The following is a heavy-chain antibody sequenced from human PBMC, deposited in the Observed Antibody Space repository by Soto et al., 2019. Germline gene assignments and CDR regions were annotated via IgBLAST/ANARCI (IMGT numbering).Heavy chain of an antibody. D-gene: IGHD2-15*01. CDR3: ASSFTGGVVASAFDY. J-gene: IGHJ4*02. CDR1: GFTVSSNY. Sequence: EVQLVESGGGLVQPGGSLRLSCAASGFTVSSNYMSWVRQAPGKGLEWVSVIYSGGSTYYADSVKGRFTISRDNSKNTLYLEMNSLRAEDAAVYYCASSFTGGVVASAFDYWGQGALVTVSS. V-gene: IGHV3-66*01. CDR2: IYSGGST.